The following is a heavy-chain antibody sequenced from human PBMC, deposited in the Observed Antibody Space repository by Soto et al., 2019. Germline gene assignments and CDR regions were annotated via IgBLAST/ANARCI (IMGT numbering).Heavy chain of an antibody. CDR1: GFTFSSYG. CDR3: ARDFSMVRGVMGY. J-gene: IGHJ4*02. Sequence: QVHLVESGGGVVQPGRSLRLSCTASGFTFSSYGMHWVRQAPGKGLEWVALIWFDGSNENYADSVKGRFTISRDNFKNTLSLQMNSLRVEDTAVYYCARDFSMVRGVMGYWGQGTLVTVSS. D-gene: IGHD3-10*01. V-gene: IGHV3-33*01. CDR2: IWFDGSNE.